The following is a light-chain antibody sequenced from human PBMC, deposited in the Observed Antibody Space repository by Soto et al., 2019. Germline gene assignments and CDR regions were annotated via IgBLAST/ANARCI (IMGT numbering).Light chain of an antibody. V-gene: IGLV2-14*01. J-gene: IGLJ1*01. CDR2: AVT. Sequence: QSVLTQPASVSGSPGQSNTISCTGTSSDVGGYNYVSWYQQHPGKAPKRIIYAVTNRPSGVSIRFSGSKSGNTASLTISGLQAEDEADYYCCSYTSSTTYVFGPGTKVTVL. CDR1: SSDVGGYNY. CDR3: CSYTSSTTYV.